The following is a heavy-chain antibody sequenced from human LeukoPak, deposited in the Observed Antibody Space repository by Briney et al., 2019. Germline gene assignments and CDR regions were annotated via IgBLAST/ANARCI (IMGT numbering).Heavy chain of an antibody. V-gene: IGHV1-2*02. D-gene: IGHD3-22*01. J-gene: IGHJ4*02. CDR2: INPNSGGT. CDR3: ARRYYYDSSGQSAFDY. CDR1: GYTFTGYY. Sequence: ASVKVSCKASGYTFTGYYMHWVRQAPGQGLEWMGWINPNSGGTNYAQKFQGRVTMTRDTSISTAYMELSRLRFDDTAVYYCARRYYYDSSGQSAFDYWGQGTLVTVSS.